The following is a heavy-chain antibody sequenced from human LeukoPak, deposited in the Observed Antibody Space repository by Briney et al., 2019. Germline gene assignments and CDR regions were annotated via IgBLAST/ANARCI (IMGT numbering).Heavy chain of an antibody. J-gene: IGHJ4*02. CDR3: ARVGYTYGYVDFDY. V-gene: IGHV3-74*01. Sequence: GGSLRLSCAASGFTFSRYWMHWVRQAPGEGLMWVSRINGDGTDTTYADSVRGRFTISRDNAENTLYVQMNNLRAEDTAVYCCARVGYTYGYVDFDYWGQGTLVTVSS. D-gene: IGHD5-18*01. CDR2: INGDGTDT. CDR1: GFTFSRYW.